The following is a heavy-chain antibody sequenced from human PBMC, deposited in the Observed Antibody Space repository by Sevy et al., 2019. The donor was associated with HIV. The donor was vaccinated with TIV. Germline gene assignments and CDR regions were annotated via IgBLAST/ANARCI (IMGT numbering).Heavy chain of an antibody. CDR1: GFTFSSYS. CDR2: ISSSSSTI. V-gene: IGHV3-48*02. J-gene: IGHJ3*02. CDR3: ARKSAHYYDSSGWAFDI. Sequence: GGSLRLSCAASGFTFSSYSMNWVRQAPGKGLEWVSYISSSSSTIYYADSVKGRFTISRDNAKNSLYLQMNSLRDEDTAVYYCARKSAHYYDSSGWAFDIWVQGTMVTVSS. D-gene: IGHD3-22*01.